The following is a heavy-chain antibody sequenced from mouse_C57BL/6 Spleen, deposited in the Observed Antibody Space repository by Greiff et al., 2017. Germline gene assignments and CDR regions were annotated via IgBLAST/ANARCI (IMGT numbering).Heavy chain of an antibody. J-gene: IGHJ1*03. D-gene: IGHD2-5*01. V-gene: IGHV2-9-1*01. CDR3: DRNKAYYSNYPHWYFDV. CDR2: IWTGGGT. Sequence: QVQLQQSGPGLVAPSQSLSITCTVSGFSLTSYAISWVRQPPGKGLEWLGVIWTGGGTNYNSALKSRLSISKDNSKSQVFLKMNSLQTDDTARYYCDRNKAYYSNYPHWYFDVWGTGTTVTVSS. CDR1: GFSLTSYA.